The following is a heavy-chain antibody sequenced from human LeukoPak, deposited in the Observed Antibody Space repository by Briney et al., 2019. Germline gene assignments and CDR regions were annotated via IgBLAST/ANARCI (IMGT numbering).Heavy chain of an antibody. V-gene: IGHV4-34*01. J-gene: IGHJ5*02. CDR3: ARHALPKWELFFNWFDP. Sequence: PSETLSLTCAVYGGSFSGYYWSWIRQPPGKGLEWIGSIYYSGSTYYNPSLKSRVTISVDTSKNQFSLKLSSVTAADTAVYYCARHALPKWELFFNWFDPWGQGTLVTVSS. CDR2: IYYSGST. CDR1: GGSFSGYY. D-gene: IGHD1-26*01.